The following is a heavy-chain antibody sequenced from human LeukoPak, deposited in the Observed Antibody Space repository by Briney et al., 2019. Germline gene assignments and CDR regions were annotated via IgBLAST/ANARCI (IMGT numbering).Heavy chain of an antibody. D-gene: IGHD4-17*01. J-gene: IGHJ3*01. CDR1: GFTFRNYA. CDR3: ARHLDYGDYQTTPFHL. CDR2: ISWNSGNI. V-gene: IGHV3-9*01. Sequence: GGSLRLSCAASGFTFRNYAMHWVRQSPGKGLEWVSGISWNSGNIGYADAVKGRFTTSRENSKNSQYLQLHSPRAEDTPVHYCARHLDYGDYQTTPFHLWRQGTMLTVPS.